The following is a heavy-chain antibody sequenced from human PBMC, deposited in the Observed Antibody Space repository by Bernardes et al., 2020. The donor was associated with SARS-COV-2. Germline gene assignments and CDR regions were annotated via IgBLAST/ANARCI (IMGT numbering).Heavy chain of an antibody. CDR2: INPNTGGT. CDR3: AREPQIGDMAPDY. J-gene: IGHJ4*02. V-gene: IGHV1-2*02. CDR1: GYSFTASY. Sequence: ASVKVSCKASGYSFTASYIHWVRQAPGQGLEWMGWINPNTGGTKYAQRFQGRLTMTRDTSISTAYMEMNSLKSDDTAMFFCAREPQIGDMAPDYWGQGTLVTVSS. D-gene: IGHD3-16*01.